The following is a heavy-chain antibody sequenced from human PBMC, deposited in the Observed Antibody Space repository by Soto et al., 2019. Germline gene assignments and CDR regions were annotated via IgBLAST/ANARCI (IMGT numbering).Heavy chain of an antibody. Sequence: GGSLKISCKGAGYSFNSHWIAWVRQMPGEGLEGVGVFDPADSDTRYSLYFQGQVPISADKSITTAYLQWSSLKASDTAMYYCATNFGPRGLVVPALGHYYYGMDGWGQGTTVTVSS. V-gene: IGHV5-51*06. CDR3: ATNFGPRGLVVPALGHYYYGMDG. D-gene: IGHD2-2*01. CDR2: FDPADSDT. CDR1: GYSFNSHW. J-gene: IGHJ6*02.